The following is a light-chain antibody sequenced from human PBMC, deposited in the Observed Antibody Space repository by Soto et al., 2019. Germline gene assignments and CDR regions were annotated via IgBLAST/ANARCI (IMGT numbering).Light chain of an antibody. CDR1: QSLVDSAGNTH. CDR2: KVS. CDR3: MQTAQFPRT. J-gene: IGKJ1*01. V-gene: IGKV2-24*01. Sequence: DVVMTQTPLSSPVTLGQPASISCRSSQSLVDSAGNTHLSWLQQRPGQPPRLLIEKVSNRFSGVPDRFSGSGAGTDFTLQISRVEAEDVGLYYCMQTAQFPRTFGQRTKVEIK.